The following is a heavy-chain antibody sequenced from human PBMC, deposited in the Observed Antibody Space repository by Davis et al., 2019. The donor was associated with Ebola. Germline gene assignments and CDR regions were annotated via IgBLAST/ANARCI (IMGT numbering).Heavy chain of an antibody. CDR1: GGSISSSY. D-gene: IGHD6-19*01. J-gene: IGHJ4*02. Sequence: SETLSLTCTVSGGSISSSYWSWIRQPPGKGLEWIGYIYYSGNTNSNPSLKSRVTISVDTSKNQFSLKLSSVTAADTAVYFCAGAGYSSGWNFASWGQGTLVTVSS. V-gene: IGHV4-59*01. CDR3: AGAGYSSGWNFAS. CDR2: IYYSGNT.